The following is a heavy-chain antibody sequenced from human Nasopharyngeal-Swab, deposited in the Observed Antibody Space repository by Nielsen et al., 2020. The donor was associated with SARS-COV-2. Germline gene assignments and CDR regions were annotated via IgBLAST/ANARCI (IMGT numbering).Heavy chain of an antibody. CDR1: GFTFSSYS. J-gene: IGHJ2*01. CDR3: ARLSKQWLVRPYWYFDL. D-gene: IGHD6-19*01. V-gene: IGHV3-21*01. Sequence: GESLKISCAASGFTFSSYSMNWVRQAPGKGLEWVSSISSSSSYIYYADSVKGRFTISRDNAKNSLYLQMNSLRAEDTAVYYCARLSKQWLVRPYWYFDLWGRGTLVTVSS. CDR2: ISSSSSYI.